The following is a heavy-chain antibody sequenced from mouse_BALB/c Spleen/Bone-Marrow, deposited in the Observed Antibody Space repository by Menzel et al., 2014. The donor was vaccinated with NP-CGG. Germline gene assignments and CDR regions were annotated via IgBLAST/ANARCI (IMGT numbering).Heavy chain of an antibody. J-gene: IGHJ2*01. Sequence: EVKLMESGGDLVKPGGSLKLSCAASGFTFSNYGMSWVRQTPDKRLEWVATISSGGSYTYYPDSVKGRFTISRDNAKNTLYLQMSSLKSEDTAMYYCARPTTNTYFDHWGQGTTLTVSS. CDR1: GFTFSNYG. CDR2: ISSGGSYT. D-gene: IGHD1-2*01. V-gene: IGHV5-6*01. CDR3: ARPTTNTYFDH.